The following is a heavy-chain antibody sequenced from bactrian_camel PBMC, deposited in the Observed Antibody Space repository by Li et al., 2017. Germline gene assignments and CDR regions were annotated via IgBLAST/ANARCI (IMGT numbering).Heavy chain of an antibody. J-gene: IGHJ6*01. CDR1: GIRGVLPC. CDR3: AADCRWVHDGSRYLPSKTDFGY. CDR2: IETDGTT. Sequence: HVQLVESGGGSAQTGGSLRLTCTSTGIRGVLPCMGWFRDVPGKEREGVGTIETDGTTFYVDSVKGRFTISKDNAKNTLYLQLNSLKPEDTAMYYCAADCRWVHDGSRYLPSKTDFGYWGQGTQVTVSS. V-gene: IGHV3S53*01. D-gene: IGHD6*01.